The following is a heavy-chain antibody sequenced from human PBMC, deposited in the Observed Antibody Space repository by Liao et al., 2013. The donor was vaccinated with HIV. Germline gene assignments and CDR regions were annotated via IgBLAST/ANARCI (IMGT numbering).Heavy chain of an antibody. CDR3: AALNQWEFSVEF. CDR1: GGSFSGHY. J-gene: IGHJ4*02. Sequence: QVQLKQWGAGLLKPSETLSLTCAVYGGSFSGHYWSWIRQSPGKGLEWIGEISYSGSTNYNPSLKSRVTISIDTSKNQFSLKLSSVTAADTAVYYCAALNQWEFSVEFWGPGTLVAVSS. CDR2: ISYSGST. V-gene: IGHV4-34*01. D-gene: IGHD3-16*02.